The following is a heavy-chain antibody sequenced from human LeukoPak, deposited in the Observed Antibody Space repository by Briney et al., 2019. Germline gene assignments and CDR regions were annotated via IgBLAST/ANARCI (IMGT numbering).Heavy chain of an antibody. J-gene: IGHJ4*02. CDR3: ARAGYGDYDY. D-gene: IGHD4-17*01. Sequence: GGSLRLSCAPSAFTFSSYSMNCVRQAPGKRLEWVSSISSSSSYIYYADSVKGRFTISRDKAKNSLYLQMNSLRAEDTAVYYCARAGYGDYDYWGQGTLVTVSS. CDR2: ISSSSSYI. V-gene: IGHV3-21*01. CDR1: AFTFSSYS.